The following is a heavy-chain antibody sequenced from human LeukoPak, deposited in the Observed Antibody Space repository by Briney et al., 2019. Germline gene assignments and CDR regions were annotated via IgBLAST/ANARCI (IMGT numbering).Heavy chain of an antibody. CDR3: AKPLYGSATPFDS. J-gene: IGHJ4*02. Sequence: GGSLRLSCAASGFSFSSYATSWVRQAPGKGLEWVSTISGSGTSTYHADSVKGRFTISRDNSKNTLYPQMNSLRAEDTAVYYCAKPLYGSATPFDSWGQGTLVTVSS. CDR1: GFSFSSYA. CDR2: ISGSGTST. V-gene: IGHV3-23*01. D-gene: IGHD6-19*01.